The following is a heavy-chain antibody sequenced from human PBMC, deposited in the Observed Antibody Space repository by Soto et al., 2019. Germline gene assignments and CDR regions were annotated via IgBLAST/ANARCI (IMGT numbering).Heavy chain of an antibody. CDR2: IIPIFGTA. Sequence: SVKVSCKASGGTFSSYAISWVRQAPGQGLEWMGGIIPIFGTANYAQKFQGRVTITEDKSTSTAYMELSSLRSEDTAVYYCARTVVPAPMHYYYGMDVWGQGTTVTVSS. J-gene: IGHJ6*02. D-gene: IGHD2-2*01. V-gene: IGHV1-69*06. CDR1: GGTFSSYA. CDR3: ARTVVPAPMHYYYGMDV.